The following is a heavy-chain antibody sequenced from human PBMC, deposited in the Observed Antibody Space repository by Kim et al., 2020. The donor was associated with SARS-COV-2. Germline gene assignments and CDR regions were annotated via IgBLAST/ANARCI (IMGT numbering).Heavy chain of an antibody. CDR2: ISSSSSYT. CDR1: GFTFSDYY. D-gene: IGHD3-10*01. J-gene: IGHJ6*02. Sequence: GGSLRLSCAASGFTFSDYYMSWIRQAPGKGLEWVSYISSSSSYTNYADSVKGRFTISRDNAKNSLYLQMNSLRAEDTAVYYCARSSITMVRTLFRVIGRMVVWGQGTTVSVSS. CDR3: ARSSITMVRTLFRVIGRMVV. V-gene: IGHV3-11*06.